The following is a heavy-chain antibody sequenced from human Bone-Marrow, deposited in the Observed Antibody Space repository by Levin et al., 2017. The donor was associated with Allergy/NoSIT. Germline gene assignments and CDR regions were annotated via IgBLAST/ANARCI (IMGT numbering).Heavy chain of an antibody. D-gene: IGHD2-15*01. CDR2: IYYSGST. CDR1: GGSISSRSYY. V-gene: IGHV4-39*07. Sequence: SETLSLTCTVSGGSISSRSYYWGWIRQPPGKGLEWIVSIYYSGSTYYNPSLKSRVTISVDPSKNQFSLMLSPVAAADRAVDYWARVEVASSARGKDYSECWGQGTLDSV. J-gene: IGHJ4*02. CDR3: ARVEVASSARGKDYSEC.